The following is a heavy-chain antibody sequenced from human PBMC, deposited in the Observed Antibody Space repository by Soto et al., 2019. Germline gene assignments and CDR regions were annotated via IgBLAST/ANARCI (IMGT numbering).Heavy chain of an antibody. V-gene: IGHV1-8*01. D-gene: IGHD3-9*01. CDR1: GYTFTSYD. CDR2: MNPNSGNT. Sequence: ASVKVSCKASGYTFTSYDINWVRQATGQGLEWMGWMNPNSGNTGYAQKFQGRVTMTRNTSISTAYMEMSSLRSEDTAVYYCARGQGLPGYYINWFDHWGQGTLVTAPQ. CDR3: ARGQGLPGYYINWFDH. J-gene: IGHJ5*02.